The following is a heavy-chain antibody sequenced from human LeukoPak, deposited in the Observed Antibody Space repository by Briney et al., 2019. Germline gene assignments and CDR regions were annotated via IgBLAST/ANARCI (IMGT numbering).Heavy chain of an antibody. CDR1: GFIFNNYG. J-gene: IGHJ4*02. D-gene: IGHD1-26*01. CDR3: AKVRPDFTVGVYYFDY. Sequence: GGSLRLSCAASGFIFNNYGMSWVRQAPGKGLEWVSSIGTSGGSTYYADSVKGRFTISRDNSKNTLYLQMNSLRAEDTAVYYCAKVRPDFTVGVYYFDYWGQGTLVTVSS. V-gene: IGHV3-23*01. CDR2: IGTSGGST.